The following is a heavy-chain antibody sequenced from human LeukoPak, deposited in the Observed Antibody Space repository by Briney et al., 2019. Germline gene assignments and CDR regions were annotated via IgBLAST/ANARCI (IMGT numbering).Heavy chain of an antibody. V-gene: IGHV3-23*01. CDR3: AKGGGETTVEVSAATGVFHY. D-gene: IGHD4-11*01. Sequence: GGSLRLSCAASGFAFNFYAMSWVRQAPGKGLEWVSGISGTTGKTYYADSVKGRFRISRDNSKNTLYLQMDRLRAEDTAVYYCAKGGGETTVEVSAATGVFHYWGQGTLVTVSS. J-gene: IGHJ4*02. CDR1: GFAFNFYA. CDR2: ISGTTGKT.